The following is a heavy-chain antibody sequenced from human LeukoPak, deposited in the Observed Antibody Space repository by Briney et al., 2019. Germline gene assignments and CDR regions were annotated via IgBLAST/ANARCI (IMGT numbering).Heavy chain of an antibody. CDR3: AKGLSSSSRGVWYYYYYMDV. Sequence: GGSLRLSCAASRFTFSSYAMSWVRQAPGKGLEWVSAISGSGGNTQYTDSVKGRFTISRDNSKNTLYLQMNSLRAEDTAVYYCAKGLSSSSRGVWYYYYYMDVWGKGTTVTVSS. J-gene: IGHJ6*03. V-gene: IGHV3-23*01. D-gene: IGHD6-6*01. CDR2: ISGSGGNT. CDR1: RFTFSSYA.